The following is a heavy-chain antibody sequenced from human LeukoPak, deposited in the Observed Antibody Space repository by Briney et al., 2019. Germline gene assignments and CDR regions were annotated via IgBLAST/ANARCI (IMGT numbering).Heavy chain of an antibody. CDR3: ARGSPHTAMAHDY. V-gene: IGHV1-8*01. J-gene: IGHJ4*02. CDR1: GNTFTSYD. CDR2: MNPNSGNT. Sequence: ASVKVSCKASGNTFTSYDINWVRQATGQGLEWMGWMNPNSGNTGYAQKFQGRVTMTRNTSISTAYMELSSLRSEDTAVYYCARGSPHTAMAHDYWGQGTLVTVSS. D-gene: IGHD5-18*01.